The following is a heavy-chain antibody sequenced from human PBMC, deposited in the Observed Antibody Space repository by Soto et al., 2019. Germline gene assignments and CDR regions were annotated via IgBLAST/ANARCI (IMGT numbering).Heavy chain of an antibody. Sequence: SETLSLTCTVSGGSISSSSYYWGWIRQPPGKGLEWIGSIYYSGSTYYNPSLKSRVTISVDTSKNQFSLKLSSVTAADTAVYYCARRGRVAAAGTRGWFDPWGQGTLVTVSS. CDR3: ARRGRVAAAGTRGWFDP. CDR2: IYYSGST. CDR1: GGSISSSSYY. J-gene: IGHJ5*02. V-gene: IGHV4-39*01. D-gene: IGHD6-13*01.